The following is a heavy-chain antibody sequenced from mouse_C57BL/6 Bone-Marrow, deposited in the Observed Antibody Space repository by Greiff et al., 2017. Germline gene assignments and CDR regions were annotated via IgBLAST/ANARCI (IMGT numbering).Heavy chain of an antibody. J-gene: IGHJ3*01. CDR1: GYTFTSYW. CDR2: IYPGSGST. Sequence: QVQLQQPGAELVKPGASVTMSCKASGYTFTSYWITWVKQRPGQGLEWIGDIYPGSGSTNSNEQFKSKAPLTVDTSSSHAYMQLSSLTSEDTAVYDCARYYYDNDEFAYWGQGTLVTVSA. CDR3: ARYYYDNDEFAY. V-gene: IGHV1-55*01. D-gene: IGHD2-4*01.